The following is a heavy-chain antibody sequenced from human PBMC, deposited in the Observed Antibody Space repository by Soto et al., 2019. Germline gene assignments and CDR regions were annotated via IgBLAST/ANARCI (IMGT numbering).Heavy chain of an antibody. D-gene: IGHD3-10*01. J-gene: IGHJ4*02. CDR2: ISAYNGNT. V-gene: IGHV1-18*01. Sequence: QVQLVQSGAEVKKPGASVKVSCKASGYTFTSYGISWVRQAPGQGLEWMGWISAYNGNTNYAQKLQGRVTMTTDTSXSXXYMELRSLRSDDTAVYYCARIVTMVRGVMVRAFDYWGQGTLVTVSS. CDR1: GYTFTSYG. CDR3: ARIVTMVRGVMVRAFDY.